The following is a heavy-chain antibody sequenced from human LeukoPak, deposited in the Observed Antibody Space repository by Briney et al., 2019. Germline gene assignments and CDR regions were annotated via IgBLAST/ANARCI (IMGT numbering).Heavy chain of an antibody. CDR3: ASSNQSGSYFGTFQ. Sequence: PSETLSLTCTVSGYSISTDYFWGWIRQSPGKGLEWIGSIYTSGSTNYNPSLKSRVTMSVDTSKNQFSLKLSSVTAADTAVYYCASSNQSGSYFGTFQWGQGTLVTVSS. D-gene: IGHD1-26*01. CDR2: IYTSGST. V-gene: IGHV4-38-2*02. CDR1: GYSISTDYF. J-gene: IGHJ4*02.